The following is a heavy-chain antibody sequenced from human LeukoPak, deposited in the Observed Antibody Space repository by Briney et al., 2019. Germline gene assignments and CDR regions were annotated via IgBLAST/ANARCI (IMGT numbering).Heavy chain of an antibody. J-gene: IGHJ4*02. CDR1: GFTFSSYG. Sequence: GRSLRLSCAASGFTFSSYGMHWVRQAPGKGLEWVAVIWYDGSNKYYADSVKGRFTISRDNSKNTLYLQMNSLRAEETAVYYCAKGDYDFWSGYFDYWSQATLVTVSS. CDR3: AKGDYDFWSGYFDY. CDR2: IWYDGSNK. V-gene: IGHV3-33*06. D-gene: IGHD3-3*01.